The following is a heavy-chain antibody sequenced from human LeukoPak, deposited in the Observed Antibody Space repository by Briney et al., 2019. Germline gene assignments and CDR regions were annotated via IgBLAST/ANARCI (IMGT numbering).Heavy chain of an antibody. CDR1: GASISSSY. D-gene: IGHD5-12*01. V-gene: IGHV4-59*01. CDR2: IHHTDGT. Sequence: PSETLSLTCAVSGASISSSYWSWIRQPPGKGLEYIGYIHHTDGTNYNPSLKSRVTMALDTAKNQFSLKLSSVTAADTAIYYCTKVLRGYSDYGDWGQGTLVTVSS. CDR3: TKVLRGYSDYGD. J-gene: IGHJ4*02.